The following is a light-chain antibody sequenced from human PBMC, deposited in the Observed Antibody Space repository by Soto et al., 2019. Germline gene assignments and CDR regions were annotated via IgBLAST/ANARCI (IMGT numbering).Light chain of an antibody. V-gene: IGLV1-51*02. CDR2: ENN. J-gene: IGLJ3*02. CDR1: SSNIGNNY. Sequence: QSVLTQPPSVSAAPGQTVTISCSGSSSNIGNNYVSWYQHLPGTAPRLLIFENNKRPSGIPDRLSGSKSGTSATLAITGLQTGDEADYYCGTWDIRLNINWVFGGGTKVTVL. CDR3: GTWDIRLNINWV.